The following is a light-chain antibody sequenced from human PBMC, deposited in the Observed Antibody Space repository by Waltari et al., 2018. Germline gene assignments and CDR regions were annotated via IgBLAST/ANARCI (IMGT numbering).Light chain of an antibody. CDR2: DAS. CDR1: QSISNW. V-gene: IGKV1-5*01. J-gene: IGKJ1*01. CDR3: QQYNSYSPWT. Sequence: DIQITQSPSTLSASVGHRVTITCRASQSISNWLAWYQQKPGKAPKLLIYDASSLESGVPSRFSGSGSGTEFTLTISSLQPDDFATYYCQQYNSYSPWTFGQGTKVEIK.